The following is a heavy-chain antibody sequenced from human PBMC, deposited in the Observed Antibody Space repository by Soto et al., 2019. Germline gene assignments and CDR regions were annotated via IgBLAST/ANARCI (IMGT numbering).Heavy chain of an antibody. Sequence: QVHLVESGGGVVQPGRSLRLSCAASGFTFSSYGMHWVRQAPGKGLEWVAVISYDGSNKYYADSVKGRFTIARDNSKNTMYLQMNRLRAEDTAVYYCAKETSGYSSSWSYYYGMDVWGQGTTVTVSS. CDR2: ISYDGSNK. J-gene: IGHJ6*02. CDR1: GFTFSSYG. D-gene: IGHD6-13*01. V-gene: IGHV3-30*18. CDR3: AKETSGYSSSWSYYYGMDV.